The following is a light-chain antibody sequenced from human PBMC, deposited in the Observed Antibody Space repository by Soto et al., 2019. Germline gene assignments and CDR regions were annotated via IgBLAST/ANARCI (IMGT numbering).Light chain of an antibody. CDR1: SSDIGTYNR. Sequence: QSALTQPPSVSGSPGQSVTISCTGTSSDIGTYNRVSWYQQTPGTAPKLIIFEVSLRPSGVPDRFSGSKSGNTASLTISGLQAEDEADYYCSSYTTRSSFDVFGAGTKVTVL. V-gene: IGLV2-18*02. CDR2: EVS. CDR3: SSYTTRSSFDV. J-gene: IGLJ1*01.